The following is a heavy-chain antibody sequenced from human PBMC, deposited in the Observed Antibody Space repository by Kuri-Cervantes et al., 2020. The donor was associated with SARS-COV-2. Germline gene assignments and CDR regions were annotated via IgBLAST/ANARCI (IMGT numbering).Heavy chain of an antibody. J-gene: IGHJ2*01. CDR2: IIPIFGTA. CDR1: GGTFSSYA. D-gene: IGHD6-13*01. V-gene: IGHV1-69*13. CDR3: ARPIAAADPRAGWSDWYFDL. Sequence: SVKVSCKASGGTFSSYAISWVLQAPGQGLEGMGGIIPIFGTANYAQKFQGRVTITADESTSTAYMELSSLRSEDTAVYYCARPIAAADPRAGWSDWYFDLWGRGTLVTVSS.